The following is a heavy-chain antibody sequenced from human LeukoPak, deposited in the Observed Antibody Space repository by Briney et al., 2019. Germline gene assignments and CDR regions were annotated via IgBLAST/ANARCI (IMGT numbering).Heavy chain of an antibody. CDR1: GITLSNYG. J-gene: IGHJ4*02. D-gene: IGHD3-22*01. Sequence: GGSLRLSCAVSGITLSNYGMSWVRQAPGKGLGWVAGISGGGGTTNYADSVKDRFTISRDNPKNTLYLQMNSLRAEDTAVYFCAKRGVVIRVILVGFHREAYYFDSWGQGALVTVSS. CDR3: AKRGVVIRVILVGFHREAYYFDS. CDR2: ISGGGGTT. V-gene: IGHV3-23*01.